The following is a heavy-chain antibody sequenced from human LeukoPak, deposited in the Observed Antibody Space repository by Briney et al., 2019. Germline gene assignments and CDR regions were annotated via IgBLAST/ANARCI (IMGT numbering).Heavy chain of an antibody. Sequence: PGGSLRLSCAASGFTFSGSAMHWVRQASGKGLEWVGRIRSKANSYATAYAASVKGRFTISRDDSKNTAYLQMNSLKTEDTAVYYCTSLQGYGSGYYYYMDVRGKGTTVTVSS. CDR3: TSLQGYGSGYYYYMDV. D-gene: IGHD3-10*01. CDR1: GFTFSGSA. CDR2: IRSKANSYAT. J-gene: IGHJ6*03. V-gene: IGHV3-73*01.